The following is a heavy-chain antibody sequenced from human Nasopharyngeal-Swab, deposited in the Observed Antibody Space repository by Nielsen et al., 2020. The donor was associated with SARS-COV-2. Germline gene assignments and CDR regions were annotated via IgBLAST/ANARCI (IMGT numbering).Heavy chain of an antibody. CDR3: ARTLWAGTTANKGVEP. V-gene: IGHV1-3*01. Sequence: WVRQAPGQRLEWMGWINAGNGNTKYSQKFQGRVTITRNTSASTAYMELSSLRSEDTAVYYCARTLWAGTTANKGVEPGGQGKMGTVSS. D-gene: IGHD1-7*01. CDR2: INAGNGNT. J-gene: IGHJ5*02.